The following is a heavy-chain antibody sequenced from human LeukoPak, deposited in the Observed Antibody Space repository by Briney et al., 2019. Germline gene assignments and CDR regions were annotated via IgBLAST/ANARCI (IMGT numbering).Heavy chain of an antibody. J-gene: IGHJ4*02. D-gene: IGHD5-24*01. CDR3: ARERWEVEYFDY. CDR1: GGSISGYY. V-gene: IGHV4-4*07. CDR2: IYTSGST. Sequence: SETLSLTCTVSGGSISGYYWSWIRQPAGKGLEWIGRIYTSGSTNYNPSLKSRVTMSVDTSKNQFSLKLSSVTAADTAVYYCARERWEVEYFDYWGQGTLVTVSS.